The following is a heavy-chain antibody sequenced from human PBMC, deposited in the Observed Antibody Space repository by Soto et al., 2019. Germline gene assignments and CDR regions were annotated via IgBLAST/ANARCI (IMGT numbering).Heavy chain of an antibody. Sequence: GGSLRLSCAASGFTFSSYEMNWVCQAPGKGLEWVSYISSSSSYIYYADSVKGRFTISRDNAKNSLYLQMNSLRAEDTAVYYCARDRDGYNVDAFDIWGQGTMVTVSS. D-gene: IGHD5-12*01. CDR2: ISSSSSYI. V-gene: IGHV3-21*05. CDR3: ARDRDGYNVDAFDI. CDR1: GFTFSSYE. J-gene: IGHJ3*02.